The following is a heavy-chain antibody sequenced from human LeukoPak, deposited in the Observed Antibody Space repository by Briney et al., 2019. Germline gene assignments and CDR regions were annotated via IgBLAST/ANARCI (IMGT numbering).Heavy chain of an antibody. CDR1: GFTFSSYW. CDR2: INSDGSST. V-gene: IGHV3-74*01. Sequence: GGSLRLSCAASGFTFSSYWMHWVRQAPGKGLVWVSRINSDGSSTSYADSVKGRFTISRDNAKNTLYLQMNSLRAEDTAVYYCARGEDFWSGYYLEYDAFDIWGQGTVVTVSS. J-gene: IGHJ3*02. D-gene: IGHD3-3*01. CDR3: ARGEDFWSGYYLEYDAFDI.